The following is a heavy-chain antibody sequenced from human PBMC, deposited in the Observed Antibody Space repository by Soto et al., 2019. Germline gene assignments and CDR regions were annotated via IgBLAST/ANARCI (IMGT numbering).Heavy chain of an antibody. V-gene: IGHV3-21*01. Sequence: GGSLRLSCTVSGFASNNYGINWVRQAPGKGLEWVSSISKSDYTYYSDSVKGRFTISRDNAKNSVSLQMNTLRVEDTAVYYCAREDSIIIPAVSDFWGQGTLVTVSS. CDR2: ISKSDYT. D-gene: IGHD2-2*01. J-gene: IGHJ4*02. CDR3: AREDSIIIPAVSDF. CDR1: GFASNNYG.